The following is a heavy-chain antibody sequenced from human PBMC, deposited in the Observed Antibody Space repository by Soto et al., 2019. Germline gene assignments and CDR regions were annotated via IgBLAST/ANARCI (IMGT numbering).Heavy chain of an antibody. D-gene: IGHD2-21*01. V-gene: IGHV3-23*01. CDR3: ALCYYYYYMDV. Sequence: GGSLRLSCAASGFTFSSYAMSWVRQAPGKGLEWVSAISGSGGNTYYAESVKGRFTISRDNSKNTLYLQMNSLRAEDTAVYYCALCYYYYYMDVWGKGTTVTVSS. CDR2: ISGSGGNT. J-gene: IGHJ6*03. CDR1: GFTFSSYA.